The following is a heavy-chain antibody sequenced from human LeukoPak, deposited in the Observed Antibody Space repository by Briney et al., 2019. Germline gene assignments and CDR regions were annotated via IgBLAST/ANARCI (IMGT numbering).Heavy chain of an antibody. Sequence: SETLSLTCTVSGGSISSYYWSWIRQPPGKGLEWIGYIYYSGSTNYNPSLKSRVTISVDTSKNQFSLKLSSVTAADTAVYYCARAAHYDLWSAKMGDAFDIWGQGTMVTVSS. D-gene: IGHD3-3*01. CDR2: IYYSGST. J-gene: IGHJ3*02. CDR3: ARAAHYDLWSAKMGDAFDI. V-gene: IGHV4-59*01. CDR1: GGSISSYY.